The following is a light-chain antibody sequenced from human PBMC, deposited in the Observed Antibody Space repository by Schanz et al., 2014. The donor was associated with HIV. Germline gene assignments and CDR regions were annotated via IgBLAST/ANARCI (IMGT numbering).Light chain of an antibody. CDR3: QSFDGSLGGVL. CDR1: SSNIGTGYD. V-gene: IGLV1-40*01. CDR2: GYS. J-gene: IGLJ3*02. Sequence: QSVLTQQPSVSGAPWQRVTISCTGSSSNIGTGYDVHWYQVLPGIAPKLLIFGYSNRPSGVPDRFSGSKSDSSASLTITGLQPEDEADYYCQSFDGSLGGVLFGGGTKLTVL.